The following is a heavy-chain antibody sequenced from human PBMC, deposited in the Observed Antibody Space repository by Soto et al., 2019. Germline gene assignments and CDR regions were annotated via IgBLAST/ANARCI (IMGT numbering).Heavy chain of an antibody. CDR3: ARDNGFGESDV. Sequence: ASVKVSCKASGYSFTSYGISWVRQAPGQGLEWMGWISAYNGNTNYAQKLQGRVTMTTDTSTSTAYVELRSLRSDDTAVYYCARDNGFGESDVWGQGTTVTVS. CDR1: GYSFTSYG. D-gene: IGHD3-10*01. V-gene: IGHV1-18*01. J-gene: IGHJ6*02. CDR2: ISAYNGNT.